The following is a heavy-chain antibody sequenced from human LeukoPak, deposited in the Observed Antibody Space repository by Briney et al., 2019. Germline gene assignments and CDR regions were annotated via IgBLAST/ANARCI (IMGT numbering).Heavy chain of an antibody. V-gene: IGHV1-46*01. J-gene: IGHJ4*02. CDR2: INPSGGST. CDR1: GYTFTSYY. Sequence: ASVKVSCKASGYTFTSYYMHWVRQAPGQGLEWRGIINPSGGSTSYAQKFQGRVTMTRDTSTSTVYMELSSLRSEDTAVYYCARDPHSGSYQYYFDYWGQGTLVTVSS. CDR3: ARDPHSGSYQYYFDY. D-gene: IGHD1-26*01.